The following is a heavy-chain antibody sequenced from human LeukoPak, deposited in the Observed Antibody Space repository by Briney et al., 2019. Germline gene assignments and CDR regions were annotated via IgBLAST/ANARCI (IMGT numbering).Heavy chain of an antibody. Sequence: GGSLRLSCAASGFTFSSYSMNWVRRAPGKGREWVSYISSSSSTIYYADSVKGRFTISRDNAKNSLYLQMNSLRAEDTAVYYCARQLRYTKYSSNRYYFDYWGQGTLVTVSS. CDR3: ARQLRYTKYSSNRYYFDY. CDR2: ISSSSSTI. CDR1: GFTFSSYS. V-gene: IGHV3-48*04. D-gene: IGHD6-13*01. J-gene: IGHJ4*02.